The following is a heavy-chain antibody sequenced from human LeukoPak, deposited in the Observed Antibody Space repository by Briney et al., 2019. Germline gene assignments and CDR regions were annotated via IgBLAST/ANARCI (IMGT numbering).Heavy chain of an antibody. CDR1: GFTVSSNY. J-gene: IGHJ4*02. Sequence: GGSLRLSCAASGFTVSSNYMSWVRQAPGKGLEWVSVIYSGGSTYYADSVKGRFTISRDNSKNTLYPQMNSLRAEDTAVYYCARVKAAADSNFDYWGQGTLVTVSS. CDR3: ARVKAAADSNFDY. V-gene: IGHV3-53*01. CDR2: IYSGGST. D-gene: IGHD6-13*01.